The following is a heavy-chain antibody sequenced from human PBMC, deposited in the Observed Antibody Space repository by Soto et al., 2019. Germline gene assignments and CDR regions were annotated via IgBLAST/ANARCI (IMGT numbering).Heavy chain of an antibody. V-gene: IGHV1-24*01. CDR1: GYTLTELS. CDR2: FDPEDGET. CDR3: ATDLARGPIVTAEYFQH. D-gene: IGHD3-16*02. Sequence: ASLKVSCKVSGYTLTELSMHWVRQAPGKGLEWMGGFDPEDGETIYAQKFQGRVTMTEDTSTDTAYMELSSLRSEDTAVYYCATDLARGPIVTAEYFQHWGQGTLVTVSS. J-gene: IGHJ1*01.